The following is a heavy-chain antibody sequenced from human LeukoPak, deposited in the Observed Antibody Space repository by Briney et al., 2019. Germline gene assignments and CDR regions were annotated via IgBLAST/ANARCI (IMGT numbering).Heavy chain of an antibody. J-gene: IGHJ4*02. V-gene: IGHV5-51*01. D-gene: IGHD3-9*01. Sequence: GASLKISCKGSGYSFTSYWIGWVRQMPGKGLEWMGIIYPGDSVTRYSPSFQGQVTISADKSISTAYLQWSSLKASDTAMYYCARLSKDILTGYYYFDYWGQGTLVTVSS. CDR1: GYSFTSYW. CDR2: IYPGDSVT. CDR3: ARLSKDILTGYYYFDY.